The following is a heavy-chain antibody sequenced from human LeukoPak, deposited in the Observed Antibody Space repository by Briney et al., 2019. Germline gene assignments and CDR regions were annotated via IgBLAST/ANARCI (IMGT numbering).Heavy chain of an antibody. CDR1: GTSISDYY. D-gene: IGHD3-10*01. CDR3: ARDLNRTPLGSN. CDR2: IYYNGIT. V-gene: IGHV4-59*01. J-gene: IGHJ4*02. Sequence: SETLSLTCTVSGTSISDYYWGWIRQPPGKGLEWIGFIYYNGITNSNPSLKSRVTMSIDTSKNQFSLRLSSVTAADTALHYCARDLNRTPLGSNWGQGTLVTVSS.